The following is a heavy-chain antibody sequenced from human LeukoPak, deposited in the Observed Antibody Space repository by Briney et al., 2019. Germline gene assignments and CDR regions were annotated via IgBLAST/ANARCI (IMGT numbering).Heavy chain of an antibody. CDR3: ATKKYTGSFYAF. CDR2: IKPKSGDT. D-gene: IGHD1-26*01. Sequence: ASVKVSCKASGYSSSDYYIYWVRQAPGQGLEWMGWIKPKSGDTNYVQKFEGRVTMTSDTSISTAHMELSSLRSDDTAVYYCATKKYTGSFYAFWGQGTLVTVSS. CDR1: GYSSSDYY. V-gene: IGHV1-2*02. J-gene: IGHJ4*02.